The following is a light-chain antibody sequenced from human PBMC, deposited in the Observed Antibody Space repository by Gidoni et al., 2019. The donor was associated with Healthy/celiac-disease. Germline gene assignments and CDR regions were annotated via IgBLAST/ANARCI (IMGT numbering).Light chain of an antibody. V-gene: IGKV3-11*01. CDR2: DAS. Sequence: VLTQSPATLALSPGERAPLSCRASQSVSSYLAWYQQKPGQALRLLIYDASNRATGIPARLSGSGSGTDFTLTISSLEPEDFAVYYCQQRSNWPPMYTFGQGTKLEIK. J-gene: IGKJ2*01. CDR3: QQRSNWPPMYT. CDR1: QSVSSY.